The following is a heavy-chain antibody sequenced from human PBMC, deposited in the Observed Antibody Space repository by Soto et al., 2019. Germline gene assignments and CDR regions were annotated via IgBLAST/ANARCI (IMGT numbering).Heavy chain of an antibody. CDR3: ARGGVSYDFWSGHKPNFDY. J-gene: IGHJ4*02. V-gene: IGHV3-30-3*01. D-gene: IGHD3-3*01. CDR1: GFTFSSYA. CDR2: ISYDGSNK. Sequence: GGSLRLSCAASGFTFSSYAMHWVRQAPGKGLEWVAVISYDGSNKYYADSVKGRFTISRDNSKNTLYLQMNSLRAEDTAVYYCARGGVSYDFWSGHKPNFDYWGQGTLVTVSS.